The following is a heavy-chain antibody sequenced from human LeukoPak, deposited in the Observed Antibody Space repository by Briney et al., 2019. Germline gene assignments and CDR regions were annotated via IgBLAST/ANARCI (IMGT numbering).Heavy chain of an antibody. CDR3: AKDVAVAGFYYFDY. Sequence: GGPLRLSCAASGLTFSSYGMHWVRQAPGKGLEWVAVISYDGSNKYYADSVKGRFTISRDNSKNTLYLQMNSLRAEDTAVYYCAKDVAVAGFYYFDYWGQGTLVTVSS. V-gene: IGHV3-30*18. CDR2: ISYDGSNK. CDR1: GLTFSSYG. J-gene: IGHJ4*02. D-gene: IGHD6-19*01.